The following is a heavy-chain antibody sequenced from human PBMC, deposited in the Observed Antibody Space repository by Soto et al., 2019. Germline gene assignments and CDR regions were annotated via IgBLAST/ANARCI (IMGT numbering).Heavy chain of an antibody. CDR3: ATALGYCTDGVCYRGIDYYYYGMDV. J-gene: IGHJ6*02. CDR1: GYTLTELS. Sequence: GASVKVSCKVSGYTLTELSMHWVRHAPGKGLEWMGGFDPEDGETIYAQKFQGRVTMTEDTSTDTAYMELSSLRSEDTAVYYCATALGYCTDGVCYRGIDYYYYGMDVWGQGTTVTVSS. D-gene: IGHD2-8*01. CDR2: FDPEDGET. V-gene: IGHV1-24*01.